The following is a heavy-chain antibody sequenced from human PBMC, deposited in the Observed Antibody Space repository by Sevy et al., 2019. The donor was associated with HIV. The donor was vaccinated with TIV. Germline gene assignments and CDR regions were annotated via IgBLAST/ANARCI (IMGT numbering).Heavy chain of an antibody. CDR1: GFTFDDYA. Sequence: GGSLRLSCAASGFTFDDYAMHWVRQAPGKGLEWVSGISWNSGSIGYADSVKRRFTISRDNAKNSLYLQMNSLRAKDTAVYYCAKDSEYSGVNYFDCWGQGTLVTVSS. CDR3: AKDSEYSGVNYFDC. CDR2: ISWNSGSI. J-gene: IGHJ4*02. D-gene: IGHD1-26*01. V-gene: IGHV3-9*01.